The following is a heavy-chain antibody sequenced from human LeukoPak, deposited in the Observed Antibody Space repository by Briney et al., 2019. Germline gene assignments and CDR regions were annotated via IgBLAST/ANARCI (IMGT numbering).Heavy chain of an antibody. V-gene: IGHV3-21*01. D-gene: IGHD4-17*01. J-gene: IGHJ6*02. CDR2: ISSSSSYM. CDR3: ARRGAVTTYYYYYGMDV. CDR1: GFTFSSYS. Sequence: GGSLRLSCAASGFTFSSYSMNWVRQAPGKGLEWVSSISSSSSYMYYADSVKGRFTISRDNAKNSLYLQMNSLRAEDTAVYYCARRGAVTTYYYYYGMDVWGQGTTVTVSS.